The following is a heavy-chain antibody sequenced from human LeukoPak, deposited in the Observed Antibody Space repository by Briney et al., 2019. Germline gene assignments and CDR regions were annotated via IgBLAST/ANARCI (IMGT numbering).Heavy chain of an antibody. D-gene: IGHD4-17*01. CDR1: GFTFSGSA. Sequence: QSGGSLKLSCAASGFTFSGSAMHWVRQASGKGLEWVGRIRSKANSYATAYAASVKGRFTISRDDSKNTAYLQMNSLKTEDTAVYYCAREEVMLGDDYGDNEDHYYYGMDVWGQGTTVTVSS. J-gene: IGHJ6*02. V-gene: IGHV3-73*01. CDR2: IRSKANSYAT. CDR3: AREEVMLGDDYGDNEDHYYYGMDV.